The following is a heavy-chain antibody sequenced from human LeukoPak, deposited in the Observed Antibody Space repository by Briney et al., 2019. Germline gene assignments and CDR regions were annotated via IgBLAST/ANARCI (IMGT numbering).Heavy chain of an antibody. CDR3: ARSGSGYFDY. CDR1: GITLSIYW. CDR2: IKQDGSEK. Sequence: GGSLRLSCAASGITLSIYWMSWVRQAPGKGLEWVANIKQDGSEKYYGDSVNGRFIISRDNANNSLYLQMNSLRAEDTAVYYCARSGSGYFDYWGQGTLVTVSS. J-gene: IGHJ4*02. V-gene: IGHV3-7*03.